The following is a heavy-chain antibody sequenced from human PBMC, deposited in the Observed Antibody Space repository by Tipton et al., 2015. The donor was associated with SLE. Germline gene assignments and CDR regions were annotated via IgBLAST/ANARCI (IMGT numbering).Heavy chain of an antibody. CDR1: GGSISRSNYY. D-gene: IGHD3-10*01. CDR3: ARQVLRIPYDAFDI. J-gene: IGHJ3*02. Sequence: TLSLTCTVSGGSISRSNYYWGWIRQPPGKGLEWIGTIYYYGSTLYNPSLRSRVTISVDTSKNQFSLKLSSVTAADTAVYYCARQVLRIPYDAFDIWGQGTMVTVSS. CDR2: IYYYGST. V-gene: IGHV4-39*01.